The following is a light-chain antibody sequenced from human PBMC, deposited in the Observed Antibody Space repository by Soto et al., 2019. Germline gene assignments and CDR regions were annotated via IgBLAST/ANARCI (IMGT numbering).Light chain of an antibody. CDR1: DSNIGINT. V-gene: IGLV1-44*01. J-gene: IGLJ2*01. CDR3: ATWDDILKGFVL. CDR2: FNN. Sequence: QSVLTQPPSASGTPGQRVTISCSGSDSNIGINTVNWYQQLPGKAPKHLIFFNNQRPSGVPDRFSGSKSGTSASLAISGLQSEDEADYYCATWDDILKGFVLFGGGTKVTVL.